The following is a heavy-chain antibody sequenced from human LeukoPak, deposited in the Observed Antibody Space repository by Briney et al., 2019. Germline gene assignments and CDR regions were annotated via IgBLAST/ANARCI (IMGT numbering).Heavy chain of an antibody. CDR2: ISNSGNYA. CDR1: RFTFSDYD. Sequence: GGSLRLSCAASRFTFSDYDMVWIRQAPGKGLEWISYISNSGNYANYADSVKGRFTISRDNAKNSLSLQMNSLRPDDTAVYYCARADRTGWFDYWGQGILVTVSS. D-gene: IGHD6-25*01. J-gene: IGHJ4*02. V-gene: IGHV3-11*05. CDR3: ARADRTGWFDY.